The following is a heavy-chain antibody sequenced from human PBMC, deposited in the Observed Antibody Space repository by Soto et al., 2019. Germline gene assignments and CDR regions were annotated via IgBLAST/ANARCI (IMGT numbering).Heavy chain of an antibody. CDR1: GYSFSTYW. V-gene: IGHV5-51*01. CDR3: ARPWAVGDPDAFDI. CDR2: IYPGDSDT. D-gene: IGHD1-26*01. Sequence: GESLKISCRGSGYSFSTYWIAWVRQMPGKGLEWMGIIYPGDSDTRYSPSFQGQVTISADKSISTAYLQWISLRASDTAMYYCARPWAVGDPDAFDIWGLGLMVTVSS. J-gene: IGHJ3*02.